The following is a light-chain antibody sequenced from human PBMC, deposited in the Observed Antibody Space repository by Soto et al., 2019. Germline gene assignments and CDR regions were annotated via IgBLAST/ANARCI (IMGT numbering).Light chain of an antibody. J-gene: IGKJ5*01. Sequence: EIVLTQSPATLFLSPGERVTLSCRVSQSVSNYLAWYQQNPGQAPRLLVSAASNRATGIPARFSGSGSGTDFTRTISSLEPEDFGVYYCQQRQYWPPITVGHGTRLEI. CDR1: QSVSNY. V-gene: IGKV3-11*01. CDR3: QQRQYWPPIT. CDR2: AAS.